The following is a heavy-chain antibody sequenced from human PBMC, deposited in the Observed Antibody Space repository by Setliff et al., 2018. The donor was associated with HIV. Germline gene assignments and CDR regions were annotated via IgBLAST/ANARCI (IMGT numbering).Heavy chain of an antibody. CDR1: GGSFSGYY. CDR2: INHGGTT. CDR3: VRPRGDYGDDGMFFDL. V-gene: IGHV4-34*01. D-gene: IGHD4-17*01. J-gene: IGHJ4*02. Sequence: SETLSLTCAVYGGSFSGYYWSWIRQPPGKGLEWIGGINHGGTTNYNPSLKSLVTMSVDTSKKHLSLKVTSTTAADTAVYYCVRPRGDYGDDGMFFDLWGQGTLVTVSS.